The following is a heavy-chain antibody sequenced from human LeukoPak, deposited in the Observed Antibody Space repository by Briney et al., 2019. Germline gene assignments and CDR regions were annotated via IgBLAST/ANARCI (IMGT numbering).Heavy chain of an antibody. CDR2: ISAYNGNT. J-gene: IGHJ5*02. Sequence: ASVKVSCKASGYTFTIYGISWVRQAPGQGLEWMGWISAYNGNTNYAQKLQGRVTMTTDTSTSTAYMELRSLRSDDTAVYYCARALLLWFGSPVCNWFDPWGQGTLVTVSS. D-gene: IGHD3-10*01. CDR3: ARALLLWFGSPVCNWFDP. CDR1: GYTFTIYG. V-gene: IGHV1-18*04.